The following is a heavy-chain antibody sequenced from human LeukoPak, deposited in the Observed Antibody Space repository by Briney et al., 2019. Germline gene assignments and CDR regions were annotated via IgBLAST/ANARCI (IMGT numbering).Heavy chain of an antibody. CDR2: IYHSGST. Sequence: PSETLSLTCAVSGGSISSSNWWSWVRQPPGKGLEWIGEIYHSGSTNYNPSLKSRVTISVDKSKNQFSLKLSSVTAADTAVYYCARHRGPVATMPFDYWGQGTLVTVSS. D-gene: IGHD5-12*01. CDR3: ARHRGPVATMPFDY. CDR1: GGSISSSNW. V-gene: IGHV4-4*02. J-gene: IGHJ4*02.